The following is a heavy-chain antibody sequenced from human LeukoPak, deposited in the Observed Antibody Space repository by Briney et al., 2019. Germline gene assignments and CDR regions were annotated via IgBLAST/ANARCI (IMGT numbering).Heavy chain of an antibody. CDR1: GFTFGTYN. V-gene: IGHV3-48*01. Sequence: GGSLRLSCAASGFTFGTYNMNWVRQAPGKGLEWVSYISSSSSTIYYADSVKGRFTISRDNAKNSLYLQMNSLRAEDTAVYYCARDFSYWGQGTLVTVSS. CDR3: ARDFSY. J-gene: IGHJ1*01. D-gene: IGHD2/OR15-2a*01. CDR2: ISSSSSTI.